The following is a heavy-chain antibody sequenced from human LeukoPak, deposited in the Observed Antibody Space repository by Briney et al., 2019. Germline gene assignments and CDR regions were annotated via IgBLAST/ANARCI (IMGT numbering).Heavy chain of an antibody. J-gene: IGHJ4*02. D-gene: IGHD6-13*01. CDR3: ARVTTAWYVIGY. V-gene: IGHV4-4*08. CDR2: IYNAATT. CDR1: GGSISNYY. Sequence: SETLSLTCAVSGGSISNYYWTWIRQPPGKGLEWLGFIYNAATTNYNPSLKSRVTISVDTSKNQFSLRLSSVTAADTAIYYCARVTTAWYVIGYWGQGALVTVSS.